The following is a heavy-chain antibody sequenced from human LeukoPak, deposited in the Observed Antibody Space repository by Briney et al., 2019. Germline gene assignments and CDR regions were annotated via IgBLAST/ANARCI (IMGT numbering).Heavy chain of an antibody. V-gene: IGHV3-13*01. CDR3: ARGPPRGKYYYMDV. CDR1: GFSLSSFD. J-gene: IGHJ6*03. Sequence: PGGSLRLSCAASGFSLSSFDMHWVRQPTGQGLEGVSTNGTASDTYYPGSVEGRFTLSRDNAKNSLYLQMNSLTAGDTAVYYCARGPPRGKYYYMDVWGKGTTVTVSS. CDR2: NGTASDT. D-gene: IGHD1-1*01.